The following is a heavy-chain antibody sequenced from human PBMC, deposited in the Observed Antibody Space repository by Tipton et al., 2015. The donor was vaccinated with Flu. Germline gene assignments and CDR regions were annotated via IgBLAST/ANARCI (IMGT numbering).Heavy chain of an antibody. CDR1: SGSIRSTNYF. Sequence: LSLTCTVSSGSIRSTNYFCAWIRQPPGKRLELIGSIFPSGTTYYNPSLKSRVTISVDTSKSQFSLILRSVTAADTAVYYCARLSYYDVDLKNFYFDYWGQGALVTVSS. CDR2: IFPSGTT. D-gene: IGHD3-10*02. V-gene: IGHV4-39*01. J-gene: IGHJ4*02. CDR3: ARLSYYDVDLKNFYFDY.